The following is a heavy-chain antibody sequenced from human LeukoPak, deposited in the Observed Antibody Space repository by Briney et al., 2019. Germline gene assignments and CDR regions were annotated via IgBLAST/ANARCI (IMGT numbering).Heavy chain of an antibody. CDR1: GFTFSGYS. CDR2: ISSSSSTI. V-gene: IGHV3-48*04. Sequence: GGSPRLSCAASGFTFSGYSMNWVRQAPGKGLEWVSYISSSSSTIYYADSVKGRFTISRDNAKNSLYLQMNSLRAEDTAVYYCARESSGWYSKIDYWGQGTLVTVSS. CDR3: ARESSGWYSKIDY. J-gene: IGHJ4*02. D-gene: IGHD6-19*01.